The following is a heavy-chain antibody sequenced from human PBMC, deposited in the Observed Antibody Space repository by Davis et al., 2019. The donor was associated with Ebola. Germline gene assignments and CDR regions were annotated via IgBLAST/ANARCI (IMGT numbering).Heavy chain of an antibody. D-gene: IGHD5-24*01. CDR2: VNSNSGYT. V-gene: IGHV1-2*02. CDR1: GYIFTITGYY. Sequence: ASVKVSCKTSGYIFTITGYYIHWVRQAPGQGLEWMGWVNSNSGYTSYSQKFQGRVTMSRDTSISTAYMELSRLKIDDTAVYYCARDARRDGYSLPAYYFDHWGQGTPVTVSS. J-gene: IGHJ4*02. CDR3: ARDARRDGYSLPAYYFDH.